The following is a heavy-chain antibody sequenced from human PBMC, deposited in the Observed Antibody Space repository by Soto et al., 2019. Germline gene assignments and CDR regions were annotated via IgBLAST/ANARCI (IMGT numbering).Heavy chain of an antibody. V-gene: IGHV4-59*12. D-gene: IGHD6-13*01. CDR1: GGSISSYY. CDR3: ARGPGIPTAGTVDY. Sequence: PSETLSLTCTVSGGSISSYYWSWIRQPPGKGLEWIGYFFYSGSTNYNPSLKSRVTISRDNSKNTLYLQMNSLRAEDTAVYYCARGPGIPTAGTVDYWGQGTLVTVSS. CDR2: FFYSGST. J-gene: IGHJ4*02.